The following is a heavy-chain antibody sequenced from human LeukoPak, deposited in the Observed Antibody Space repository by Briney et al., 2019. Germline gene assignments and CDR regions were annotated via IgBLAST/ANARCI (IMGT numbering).Heavy chain of an antibody. J-gene: IGHJ3*01. V-gene: IGHV1-46*01. CDR3: ARDVNTRVTPISYAFDL. CDR1: ENTFTNYY. CDR2: INPNGGRT. D-gene: IGHD4-23*01. Sequence: ASVKVSCKASENTFTNYYMHWVRQAPGQGLEWLGLINPNGGRTAYAQNFQGRVTMTRDTSTTTLYLELSSLRSDDTAVYYCARDVNTRVTPISYAFDLWGQGTMVTVSS.